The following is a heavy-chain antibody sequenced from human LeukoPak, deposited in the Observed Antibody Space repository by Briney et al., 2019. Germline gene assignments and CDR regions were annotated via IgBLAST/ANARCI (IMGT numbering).Heavy chain of an antibody. CDR3: AKISRILTGYYSY. Sequence: GGSLRLSCAASGFTFSSYGMSWVRQAPGKGLEWVSAISGSGGSTYYADSVKGRFTISRDNSKNTLCLQMNSLRAEDTAVYYCAKISRILTGYYSYWGQGTLVTVSS. CDR2: ISGSGGST. V-gene: IGHV3-23*01. J-gene: IGHJ4*02. D-gene: IGHD3-9*01. CDR1: GFTFSSYG.